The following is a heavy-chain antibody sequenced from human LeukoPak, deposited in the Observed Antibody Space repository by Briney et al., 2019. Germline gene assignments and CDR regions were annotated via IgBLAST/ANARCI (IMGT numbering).Heavy chain of an antibody. J-gene: IGHJ5*02. CDR2: INPSGGST. Sequence: ASVKVSCKASGYTFTSYYMHWVRQAPGQGLEWMRIINPSGGSTSYAQKFQGRVTMTRDTSTSTVYMELSSLRSEATAVYYCARGRRIFCSSTSCYSRGWFDPWGQGTLVTVSS. V-gene: IGHV1-46*01. CDR3: ARGRRIFCSSTSCYSRGWFDP. D-gene: IGHD2-2*01. CDR1: GYTFTSYY.